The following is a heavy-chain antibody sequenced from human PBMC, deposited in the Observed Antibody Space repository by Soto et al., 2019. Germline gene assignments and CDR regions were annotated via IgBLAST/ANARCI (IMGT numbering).Heavy chain of an antibody. CDR1: GGSFSGYY. CDR3: ARGIRSLVVVTAATPFDF. V-gene: IGHV4-34*01. Sequence: QVQLQQWGAGLLKPSETLSLTCTVYGGSFSGYYWSWIRQSPGKGLEWIGEINHSGGVNYNPSLNSRVTISVDPSKNQVSLNLRSVTAADTSVYYCARGIRSLVVVTAATPFDFWGPGTLVTVSS. D-gene: IGHD2-15*01. CDR2: INHSGGV. J-gene: IGHJ4*02.